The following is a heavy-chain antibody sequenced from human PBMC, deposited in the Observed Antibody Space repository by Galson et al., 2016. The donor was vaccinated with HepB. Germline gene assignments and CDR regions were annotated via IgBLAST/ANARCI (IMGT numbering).Heavy chain of an antibody. Sequence: SLRLSCAVSGLTFSDYWMTWVRQAPGKGLEWVANIKQDGSQKYYVDSVQGRFTISRDNAKTLLYLQMNSLRVEDTAVYYCARDLNWKYDYWGQGTLVTVSS. J-gene: IGHJ4*02. CDR1: GLTFSDYW. D-gene: IGHD1-1*01. CDR2: IKQDGSQK. V-gene: IGHV3-7*03. CDR3: ARDLNWKYDY.